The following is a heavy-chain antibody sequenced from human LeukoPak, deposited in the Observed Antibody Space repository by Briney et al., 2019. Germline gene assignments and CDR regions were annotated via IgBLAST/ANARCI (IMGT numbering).Heavy chain of an antibody. J-gene: IGHJ4*02. CDR1: GYTFTSYG. CDR3: ARDPRANQYYDFWSGYLH. CDR2: ISAYNGNT. D-gene: IGHD3-3*01. Sequence: ASVKVSCKASGYTFTSYGISWVRQAPGQGLEWMGWISAYNGNTNYAQKLQCRVTMTTDTSTSTAYMELRSLRFDDTAVYYCARDPRANQYYDFWSGYLHWGQGTLVTVSS. V-gene: IGHV1-18*01.